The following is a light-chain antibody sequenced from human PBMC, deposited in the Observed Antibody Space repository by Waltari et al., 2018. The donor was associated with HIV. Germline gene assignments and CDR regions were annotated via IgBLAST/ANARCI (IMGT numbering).Light chain of an antibody. CDR3: STWDNSLSHWV. Sequence: QSVVTQPPSASGTPGQNISISCPGDISTPGGNFLYWYQQRPGTAPRLLIYRNDQRPSGVPDRFSGSKSATSASLAISGLRSEDEADYHCSTWDNSLSHWVFGGGTKVTVL. CDR1: ISTPGGNF. V-gene: IGLV1-47*01. CDR2: RND. J-gene: IGLJ3*02.